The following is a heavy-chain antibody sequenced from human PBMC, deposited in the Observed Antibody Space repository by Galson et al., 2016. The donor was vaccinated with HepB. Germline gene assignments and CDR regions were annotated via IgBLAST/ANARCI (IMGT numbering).Heavy chain of an antibody. CDR3: ARDGYIDQGLTGYYYGMDV. V-gene: IGHV4-59*01. CDR2: VYYSGST. D-gene: IGHD5-24*01. J-gene: IGHJ6*02. CDR1: GGSLSTYY. Sequence: ETLSLTCSVSGGSLSTYYWSWVRQPPGKGLEWIGYVYYSGSTNYNPSLKSRVTILIATSKNQFSLALSSVTAADTAVYYCARDGYIDQGLTGYYYGMDVWGQGTTVTVSS.